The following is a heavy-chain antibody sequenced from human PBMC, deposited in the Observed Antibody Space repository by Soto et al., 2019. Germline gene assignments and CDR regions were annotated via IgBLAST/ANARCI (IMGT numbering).Heavy chain of an antibody. CDR2: IYYSGST. D-gene: IGHD3-9*01. CDR3: ASSRKGLRYFDWLDNWFDP. Sequence: SETLSLTCTVSGGSISSYYWSWIRQPPGKGLEWIGYIYYSGSTNYNPSLKSRVTISVDTSKNQFSLKLSSVTAADTAVYYCASSRKGLRYFDWLDNWFDPWGQGTLVTVSS. CDR1: GGSISSYY. V-gene: IGHV4-59*01. J-gene: IGHJ5*02.